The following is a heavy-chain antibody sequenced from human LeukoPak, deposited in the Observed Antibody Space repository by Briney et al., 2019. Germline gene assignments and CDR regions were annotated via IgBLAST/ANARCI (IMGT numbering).Heavy chain of an antibody. J-gene: IGHJ4*02. CDR1: GFTFSSYM. Sequence: PGGSLRLSCAASGFTFSSYMMTWVRQAPGKGLEWVANIKPDGGEKFYVDSVRGRFTISRDNAENSLYLQMNSLRAEDTAVYYCARHRNEYDYGDYQVIDYWGQGTLVTVSS. CDR2: IKPDGGEK. CDR3: ARHRNEYDYGDYQVIDY. V-gene: IGHV3-7*01. D-gene: IGHD4-17*01.